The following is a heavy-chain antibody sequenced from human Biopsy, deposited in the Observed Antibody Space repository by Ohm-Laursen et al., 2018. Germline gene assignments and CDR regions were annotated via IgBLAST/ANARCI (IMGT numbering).Heavy chain of an antibody. CDR3: ARDSGGGDSINGWYDALDL. CDR1: GFTFSQYW. J-gene: IGHJ3*01. V-gene: IGHV3-7*01. CDR2: INKDGSVT. D-gene: IGHD2-8*01. Sequence: SLRLSCAASGFTFSQYWMTWVRQSPGKGLEWVANINKDGSVTNYLDSVKGRFAVSRDNAKNSAYLQMNSLRTEDPAIYYCARDSGGGDSINGWYDALDLWGRGTTVTVSS.